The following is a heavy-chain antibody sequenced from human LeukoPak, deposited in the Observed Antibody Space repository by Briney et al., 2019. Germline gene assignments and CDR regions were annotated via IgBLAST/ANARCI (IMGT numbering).Heavy chain of an antibody. D-gene: IGHD3/OR15-3a*01. CDR2: ISGSGGTT. V-gene: IGHV3-23*01. J-gene: IGHJ4*02. CDR3: AKGGTGYYTLLFVY. CDR1: GFTFSSYS. Sequence: GSLRLSCAASGFTFSSYSMNWVRQAPGKGLEWVSAISGSGGTTKYADSVKGRFTISRDNSKNTLYLQMNSLRAEDTAVYYCAKGGTGYYTLLFVYWGQGILVTVSS.